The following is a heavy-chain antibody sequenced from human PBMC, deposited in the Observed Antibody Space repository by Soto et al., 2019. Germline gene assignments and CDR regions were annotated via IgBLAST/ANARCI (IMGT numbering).Heavy chain of an antibody. CDR3: ASRDPGTSVDY. CDR1: GGSISSSSYY. V-gene: IGHV4-39*07. D-gene: IGHD1-7*01. Sequence: SETLALTCTVSGGSISSSSYYWGWIRQPPGKGLEWIGEIYRTGSTNYNPSLKSRVTISLDKSENQFSLKVTSLTAADTAVYYCASRDPGTSVDYWGQGTLVTVSS. CDR2: IYRTGST. J-gene: IGHJ4*02.